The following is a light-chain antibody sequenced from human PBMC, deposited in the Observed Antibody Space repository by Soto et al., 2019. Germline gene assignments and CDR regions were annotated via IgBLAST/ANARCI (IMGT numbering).Light chain of an antibody. J-gene: IGKJ5*01. V-gene: IGKV1-5*03. CDR1: QTISTW. CDR2: KAS. Sequence: DIHVTQSPPALSASVGDRVTITCRASQTISTWMAWYQQKPGKAPKLLIYKASTLKSGVPSRFSGSGSGTEFTLTISSLQPDDFATYYCQQLNSYPITFGQGTRREIK. CDR3: QQLNSYPIT.